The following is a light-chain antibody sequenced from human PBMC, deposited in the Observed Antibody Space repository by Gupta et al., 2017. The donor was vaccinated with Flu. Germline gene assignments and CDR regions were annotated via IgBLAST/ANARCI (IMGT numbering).Light chain of an antibody. CDR1: QAISNS. Sequence: TQSPSSLSASVGDRVTITCRASQAISNSLAWYQQKPGKVPKLLIYAAFTLQSGVPSRFSGSGSGTYFTLTISSLQPEDVATYYCQEYNSAPPITFGQGTRLEIK. J-gene: IGKJ5*01. CDR3: QEYNSAPPIT. V-gene: IGKV1-27*01. CDR2: AAF.